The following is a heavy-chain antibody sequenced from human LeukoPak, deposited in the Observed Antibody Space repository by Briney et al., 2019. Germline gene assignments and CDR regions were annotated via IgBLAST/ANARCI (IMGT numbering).Heavy chain of an antibody. CDR1: GYTFTSYY. Sequence: ASVKVSCKASGYTFTSYYMHWVRQAPGQGLGWMGIINPSGGSTSYAQKFQGRVTMTRDTSTSTVYMELSSLRSEDTAVYYCARGVGDTAMTYYYYGMDVWGQGTTVTVSS. J-gene: IGHJ6*02. CDR2: INPSGGST. CDR3: ARGVGDTAMTYYYYGMDV. D-gene: IGHD5-18*01. V-gene: IGHV1-46*01.